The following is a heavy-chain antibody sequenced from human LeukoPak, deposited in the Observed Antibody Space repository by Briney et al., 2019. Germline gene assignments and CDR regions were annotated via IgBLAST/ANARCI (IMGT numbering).Heavy chain of an antibody. CDR2: ISGSGGST. J-gene: IGHJ4*02. D-gene: IGHD5-24*01. Sequence: GGSLRLSCAASGFTFSSYGMSWVRQAPGKGLEWVSAISGSGGSTYYADSVKGRFTISRDNSKNTLYLQMNSLRAEDTAVYYCAKDESLDGGFDYWGQGTLVTVSS. V-gene: IGHV3-23*01. CDR1: GFTFSSYG. CDR3: AKDESLDGGFDY.